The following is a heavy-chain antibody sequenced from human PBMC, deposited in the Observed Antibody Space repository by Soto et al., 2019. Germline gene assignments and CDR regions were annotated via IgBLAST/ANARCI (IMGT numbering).Heavy chain of an antibody. J-gene: IGHJ4*02. Sequence: GGSLRLACSASGFTFSIYAMHWVRQAPGKGLEYVSSISTNGGSTHYADSVKGRFTISRDNSKNTQYLQMSSLRADDTAVYYCVKGEYYYDSSGYYPFDYWGQGTLVTVSS. CDR2: ISTNGGST. CDR1: GFTFSIYA. V-gene: IGHV3-64D*06. D-gene: IGHD3-22*01. CDR3: VKGEYYYDSSGYYPFDY.